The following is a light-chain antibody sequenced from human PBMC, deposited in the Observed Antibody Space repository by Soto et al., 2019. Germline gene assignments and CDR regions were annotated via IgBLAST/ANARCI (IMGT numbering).Light chain of an antibody. CDR2: GAS. Sequence: IGLTQSAGTLALSPGERATLACRASQSVSSSYLAWYQQKPGQAPRLLIYGASSRATGIPDRFSGSGSGTDFTLTISRLEPEDFAVYYCQQYGSPWTFGQGTKVDIK. J-gene: IGKJ1*01. CDR3: QQYGSPWT. V-gene: IGKV3-20*01. CDR1: QSVSSSY.